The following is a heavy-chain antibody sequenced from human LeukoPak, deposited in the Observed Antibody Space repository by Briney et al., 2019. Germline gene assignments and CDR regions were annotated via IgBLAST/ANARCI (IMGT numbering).Heavy chain of an antibody. CDR3: ARVGGSNRVWFDP. CDR1: GFTFSTSA. V-gene: IGHV1-58*01. CDR2: IVVGSDNT. Sequence: SVKVSCKASGFTFSTSAVQWVRQARGQRLEWIGWIVVGSDNTHYALKFQERVTITRDVSTNTAYMELSSLRSEDTAVYYCARVGGSNRVWFDPWGQGTLVTVSS. D-gene: IGHD1-26*01. J-gene: IGHJ5*02.